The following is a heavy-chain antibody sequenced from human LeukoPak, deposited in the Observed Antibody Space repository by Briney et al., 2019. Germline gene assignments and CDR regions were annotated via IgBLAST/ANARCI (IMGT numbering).Heavy chain of an antibody. V-gene: IGHV1-58*02. CDR3: AAGGRSTTPAFDY. J-gene: IGHJ4*02. D-gene: IGHD2/OR15-2a*01. Sequence: SVKVSCKASGFTFTSSAMQWVRQARGQRREWIGWIVVGSGNTNYAQKFQERVTITRDMSTSTAYMELSSLRSEDTAVYYCAAGGRSTTPAFDYWGQGTLVTVSS. CDR1: GFTFTSSA. CDR2: IVVGSGNT.